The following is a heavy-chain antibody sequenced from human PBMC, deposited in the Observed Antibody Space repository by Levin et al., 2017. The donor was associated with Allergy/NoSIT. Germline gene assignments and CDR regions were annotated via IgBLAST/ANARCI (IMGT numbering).Heavy chain of an antibody. CDR2: INHSGST. CDR1: GGSFSGYY. Sequence: PSETLSLTCAVYGGSFSGYYWSWIRQPPGKGLEWIGEINHSGSTNYNPSLKSRVTISVDTSKNQFSLKLSSVTAADTAVYYCARGGGSFSYGDYGGMRDFDYWGQGTLVTVSS. J-gene: IGHJ4*02. V-gene: IGHV4-34*01. CDR3: ARGGGSFSYGDYGGMRDFDY. D-gene: IGHD4-23*01.